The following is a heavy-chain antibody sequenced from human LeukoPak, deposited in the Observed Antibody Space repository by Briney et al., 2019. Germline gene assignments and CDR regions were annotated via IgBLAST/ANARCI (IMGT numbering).Heavy chain of an antibody. J-gene: IGHJ4*02. CDR1: GFTFSSYS. CDR3: AKGGRTTVTTVDY. Sequence: GGSLRLSCAASGFTFSSYSMNWVRQAPGKGLEWVSVISGSGGSTYYADSVKGRFTISRDNSKNTLYLQMNSLRAEDTAVYYCAKGGRTTVTTVDYWGQGTLVTVSS. D-gene: IGHD4-17*01. V-gene: IGHV3-23*01. CDR2: ISGSGGST.